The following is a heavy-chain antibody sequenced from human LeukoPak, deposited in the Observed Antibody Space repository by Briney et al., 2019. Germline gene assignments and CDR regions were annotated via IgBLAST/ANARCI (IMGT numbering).Heavy chain of an antibody. CDR1: GFTFSSYA. D-gene: IGHD6-19*01. Sequence: GGSLRLSCAASGFTFSSYAMSWVRQAPGKGLEWVSAISGSGGSTYYADSVKGRFTISRDNSKNTLYLQMNSLRAEDTAVYYCAKAYSSGWSTPLDYWGQGTLVTVSS. CDR3: AKAYSSGWSTPLDY. CDR2: ISGSGGST. J-gene: IGHJ4*02. V-gene: IGHV3-23*01.